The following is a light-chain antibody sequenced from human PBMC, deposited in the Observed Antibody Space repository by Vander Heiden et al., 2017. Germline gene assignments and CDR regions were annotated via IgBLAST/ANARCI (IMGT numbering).Light chain of an antibody. CDR2: DAS. Sequence: TQPPASLSSSPGDRATLSCRTSLTIYTDLAWYQHRSGQPPRLLIFDASKRAAGIPVRFSGSGSGTDFTLTISSLQPEDSAIYYCQQSRSWPPTFGRGTKLEI. CDR3: QQSRSWPPT. CDR1: LTIYTD. V-gene: IGKV3-11*01. J-gene: IGKJ2*01.